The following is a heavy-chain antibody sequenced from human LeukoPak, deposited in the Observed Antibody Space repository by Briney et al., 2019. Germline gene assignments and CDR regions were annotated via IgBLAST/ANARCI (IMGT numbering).Heavy chain of an antibody. J-gene: IGHJ4*02. CDR3: ARRAPGFSSGWLDY. CDR2: ISSNGGST. V-gene: IGHV3-64*01. D-gene: IGHD6-19*01. CDR1: GFTFSTYA. Sequence: GGSLGLSCAASGFTFSTYAIHWVRQAPGKGLEYVSAISSNGGSTFYANSVKGRFIVSRDNSKNTLYLQMGSLRAEDLAVYYCARRAPGFSSGWLDYWGQGTLVTVSS.